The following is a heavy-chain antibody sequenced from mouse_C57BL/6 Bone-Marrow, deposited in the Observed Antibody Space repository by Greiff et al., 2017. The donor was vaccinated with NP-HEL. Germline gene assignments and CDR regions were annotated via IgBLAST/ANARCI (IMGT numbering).Heavy chain of an antibody. D-gene: IGHD1-1*01. CDR2: IRSKSNNYAT. V-gene: IGHV10-1*01. CDR1: GFSFNTYA. Sequence: DVMLVESGGGLVQPKGSLKLSCAASGFSFNTYAMNWVRQAPGKGLEWVARIRSKSNNYATYYADSVKDRFTISRDDSESMLYLQMNNLKTEDTAMYYCVRRGYYYYGSSPYYYAMDYWGQGTSVTVSS. CDR3: VRRGYYYYGSSPYYYAMDY. J-gene: IGHJ4*01.